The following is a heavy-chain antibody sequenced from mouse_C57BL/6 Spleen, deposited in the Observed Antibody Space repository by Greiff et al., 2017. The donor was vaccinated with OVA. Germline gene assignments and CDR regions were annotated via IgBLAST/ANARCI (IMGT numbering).Heavy chain of an antibody. V-gene: IGHV1-69*01. CDR3: ARSRTGTGFDY. D-gene: IGHD4-1*01. CDR1: GYTFTSYW. J-gene: IGHJ2*01. Sequence: QVQLQQPGAELVMPGASVKLSCKASGYTFTSYWMHWVKQRPGQGLEWIGEIDPSDSYTNYNQKFKGKSTLTVAKSSSTAYMQLSSLTAEDAAVYYCARSRTGTGFDYWGQGTTLTVSS. CDR2: IDPSDSYT.